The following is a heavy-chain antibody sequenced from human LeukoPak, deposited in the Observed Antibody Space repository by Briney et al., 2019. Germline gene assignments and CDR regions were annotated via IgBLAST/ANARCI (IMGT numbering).Heavy chain of an antibody. V-gene: IGHV1-69*13. Sequence: GASVKVSCKASGGTFSSYAISWVRQAPGQGLEWMGGIIPIFGTANYAQKFQGRVTITADESTSTAYMELSSLRSEDTAVYYCARDRYPYYYDSSGYYLDYWGQGTLVTVSS. J-gene: IGHJ4*02. CDR1: GGTFSSYA. CDR2: IIPIFGTA. D-gene: IGHD3-22*01. CDR3: ARDRYPYYYDSSGYYLDY.